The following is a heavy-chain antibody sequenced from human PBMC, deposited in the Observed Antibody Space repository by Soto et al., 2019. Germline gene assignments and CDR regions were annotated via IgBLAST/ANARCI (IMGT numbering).Heavy chain of an antibody. J-gene: IGHJ6*02. D-gene: IGHD3-16*01. CDR2: ISGSGGST. CDR1: GLTFSIHA. V-gene: IGHV3-23*01. CDR3: AKDLYAYYYYGLDV. Sequence: EVQLLESGGGLLQTGGSLKLSCAGSGLTFSIHAMTWFLQAPGEGLEWVSAISGSGGSTYYADSVRGRFTISSDNSKNTLYLQVHSLRAEDTAVYYCAKDLYAYYYYGLDVWGQGTTVTVSS.